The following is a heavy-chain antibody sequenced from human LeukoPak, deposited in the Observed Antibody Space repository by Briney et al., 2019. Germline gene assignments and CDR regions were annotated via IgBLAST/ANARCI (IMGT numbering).Heavy chain of an antibody. D-gene: IGHD3-22*01. CDR1: GSSINSGGYY. CDR2: IYYSGST. J-gene: IGHJ4*02. V-gene: IGHV4-31*03. Sequence: SETLSLTCTVSGSSINSGGYYWSWIRQHPGKGLEWIGYIYYSGSTYYNPSLKSRVTISVDTSKNQFSLKLSSVTAADTAVYYCARDDSSGYLPIDYWGQGTLVTVSS. CDR3: ARDDSSGYLPIDY.